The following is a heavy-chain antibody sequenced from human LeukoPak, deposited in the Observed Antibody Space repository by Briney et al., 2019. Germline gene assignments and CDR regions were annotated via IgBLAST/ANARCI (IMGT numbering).Heavy chain of an antibody. CDR1: GFTFSNYA. Sequence: PGGSLRLSRAASGFTFSNYAMSWVRQAPGKGLEWVSAISGSGGSTYYADSVKGRFTFSRDNSKNTLYLQMKSLRAEDTAVYYCANRPLNSASGWYGVDYWGQGTLVTVSS. J-gene: IGHJ4*02. D-gene: IGHD6-19*01. CDR2: ISGSGGST. CDR3: ANRPLNSASGWYGVDY. V-gene: IGHV3-23*01.